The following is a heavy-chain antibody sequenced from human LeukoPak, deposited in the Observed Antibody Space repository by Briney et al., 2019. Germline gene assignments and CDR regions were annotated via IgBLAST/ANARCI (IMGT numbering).Heavy chain of an antibody. V-gene: IGHV1-2*02. J-gene: IGHJ6*02. D-gene: IGHD3-10*01. CDR3: ARDKVRGVTYYYGMDV. CDR2: INPNSGGT. Sequence: ASVKVSCKASGYTFTGYYMHWVRQAPGQGLEWMGWINPNSGGTNYAQKFQGRVTMTGDTSISTAYMELSRLRSDDTAVYYCARDKVRGVTYYYGMDVWGQGTTVTVSS. CDR1: GYTFTGYY.